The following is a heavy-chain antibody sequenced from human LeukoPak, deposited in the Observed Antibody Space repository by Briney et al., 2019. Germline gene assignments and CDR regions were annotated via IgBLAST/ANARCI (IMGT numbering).Heavy chain of an antibody. J-gene: IGHJ5*02. CDR2: IYSDGVT. V-gene: IGHV3-66*02. CDR3: ARDRAEGKTWVEFDP. CDR1: GFTFRRDW. Sequence: GGSLRLSCAASGFTFRRDWMTWVRQAPGKGLAWVSLIYSDGVTQYADSVKGRFTISRDNSKNTLYLQMNSLRDEDTAVYFCARDRAEGKTWVEFDPWGQGTLVTVSS.